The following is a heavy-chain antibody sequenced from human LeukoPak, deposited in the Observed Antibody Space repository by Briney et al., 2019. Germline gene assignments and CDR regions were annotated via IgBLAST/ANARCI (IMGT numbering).Heavy chain of an antibody. J-gene: IGHJ4*02. CDR1: GFTFSSYG. CDR2: IWYDGSNK. CDR3: ARDPHTHGSLDY. V-gene: IGHV3-33*01. D-gene: IGHD3-10*01. Sequence: GRSLRLSCAASGFTFSSYGMHWVRQAPGKGLEWVAVIWYDGSNKYYADSVKGRFTISRDNSKNTLYLQMNSLRAEDTAVYYCARDPHTHGSLDYWGQGTLVTVSS.